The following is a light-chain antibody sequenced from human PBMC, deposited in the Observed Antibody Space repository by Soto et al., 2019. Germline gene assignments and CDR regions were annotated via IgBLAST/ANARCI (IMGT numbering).Light chain of an antibody. J-gene: IGKJ1*01. CDR1: QNIYSN. Sequence: EIALTQSPATVSVSPGDRVTLSFLASQNIYSNLGWYQQRPGQAPRLIIYRASARPTGIPARFSGSGSGTEFTLTISSLQSEDFATYYCQQYHKLWSFGRGTKVDIK. CDR3: QQYHKLWS. V-gene: IGKV3-15*01. CDR2: RAS.